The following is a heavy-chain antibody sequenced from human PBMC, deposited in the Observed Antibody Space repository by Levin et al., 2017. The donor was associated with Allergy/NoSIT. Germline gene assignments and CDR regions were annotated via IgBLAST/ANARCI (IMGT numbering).Heavy chain of an antibody. D-gene: IGHD3-9*01. Sequence: GGSLRLSCAASGFTFSSYWMSWVRQAPGKGLEWVANIKQDGSEKYYVDSVKGRFTISRDNAKNSLYLQMNSLRAEDTAVYYCAREGYDILTGYPENDAFDIWGQGTMVTVSS. CDR2: IKQDGSEK. CDR1: GFTFSSYW. V-gene: IGHV3-7*04. J-gene: IGHJ3*02. CDR3: AREGYDILTGYPENDAFDI.